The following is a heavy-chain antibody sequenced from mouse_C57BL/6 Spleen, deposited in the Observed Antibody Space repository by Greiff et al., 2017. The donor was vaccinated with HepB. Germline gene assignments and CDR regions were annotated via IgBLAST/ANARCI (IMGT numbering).Heavy chain of an antibody. V-gene: IGHV5-12*01. D-gene: IGHD1-1*01. CDR2: ISNGGGST. CDR1: GFTFSDYY. J-gene: IGHJ2*01. CDR3: ARQSYYYGSSYYFDY. Sequence: EVHLVESGGGLVQPGGSLKLSGAPSGFTFSDYYMYWVRQTPEKRLEWVAYISNGGGSTYYPDTEKGRFTISRDNAKNTLYLQMSRLKSEDTAMYYCARQSYYYGSSYYFDYWGQGTTLTVSS.